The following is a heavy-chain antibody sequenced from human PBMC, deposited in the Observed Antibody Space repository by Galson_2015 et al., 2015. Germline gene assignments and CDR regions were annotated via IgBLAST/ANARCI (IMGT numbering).Heavy chain of an antibody. Sequence: SLRLSCAASGFTFSSYAMSWVRQAPGKGLEWVSAISGSGGSTYYADSVKGRFTISRDNSKNTLYLQMNSLRAEDTAVYYCAKGVTMVRGAFDYWGQGTLVTVSS. J-gene: IGHJ4*02. V-gene: IGHV3-23*01. D-gene: IGHD3-10*01. CDR3: AKGVTMVRGAFDY. CDR2: ISGSGGST. CDR1: GFTFSSYA.